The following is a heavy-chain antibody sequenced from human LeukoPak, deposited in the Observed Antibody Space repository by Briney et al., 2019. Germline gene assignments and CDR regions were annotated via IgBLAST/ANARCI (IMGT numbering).Heavy chain of an antibody. CDR3: ARGSSSSWSAFDY. Sequence: SETLSLTCTASGASISSYYWSWIRQPAGKGLEWIGYIYYSGSTNYNPSLKSRVTMSVDTSKNQFSLKLSFVTAADTAVYYCARGSSSSWSAFDYWGQGTLVTVSS. D-gene: IGHD6-13*01. J-gene: IGHJ4*02. V-gene: IGHV4-59*12. CDR2: IYYSGST. CDR1: GASISSYY.